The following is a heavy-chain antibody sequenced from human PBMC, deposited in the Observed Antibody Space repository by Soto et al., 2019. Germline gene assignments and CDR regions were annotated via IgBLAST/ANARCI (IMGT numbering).Heavy chain of an antibody. CDR3: ARVKSVVVVVLKEFEY. J-gene: IGHJ4*02. D-gene: IGHD2-15*01. Sequence: GASVKVSCKASGYTFTSYVISWVRQAPGQGLEWMGWISAYNGNTNYAQKLQGRVTMTTDTSTSTAYMELRSLRSDDTAVYYCARVKSVVVVVLKEFEYRRERNLVTVCS. CDR2: ISAYNGNT. CDR1: GYTFTSYV. V-gene: IGHV1-18*01.